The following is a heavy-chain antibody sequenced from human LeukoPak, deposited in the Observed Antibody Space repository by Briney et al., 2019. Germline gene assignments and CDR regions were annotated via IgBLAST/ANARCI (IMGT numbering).Heavy chain of an antibody. CDR2: ISAYNGNT. Sequence: ASVKVSCKASGYTFTSYGISWVRQAPGQGLEWMGWISAYNGNTNYAQKLQGRVTMTTDTSTSTAYMELRSLRSDDTAVYYCARAGRPIVVVTPKLAFDIWGQGTMVTVSS. CDR1: GYTFTSYG. V-gene: IGHV1-18*01. CDR3: ARAGRPIVVVTPKLAFDI. J-gene: IGHJ3*02. D-gene: IGHD2-21*02.